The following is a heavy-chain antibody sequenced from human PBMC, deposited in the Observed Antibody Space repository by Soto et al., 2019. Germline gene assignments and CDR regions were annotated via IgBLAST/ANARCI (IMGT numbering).Heavy chain of an antibody. V-gene: IGHV1-46*01. Sequence: GASVKVSCKASGYTFTSYYMHWVRQAPGQGLEWMGIINPRGGSTSYAQKFQGRVTMTRDTSTSTVYMELSSLRSEDTAVYYCARDHRRLRYFDWLYYYYGMDVWGQGTTVTVSS. D-gene: IGHD3-9*01. CDR1: GYTFTSYY. J-gene: IGHJ6*02. CDR2: INPRGGST. CDR3: ARDHRRLRYFDWLYYYYGMDV.